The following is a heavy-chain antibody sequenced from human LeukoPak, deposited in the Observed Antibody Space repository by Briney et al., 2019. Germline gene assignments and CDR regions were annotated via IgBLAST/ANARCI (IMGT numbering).Heavy chain of an antibody. CDR2: IIPIFGTA. V-gene: IGHV1-69*05. D-gene: IGHD5-12*01. CDR1: GGTFSSYA. Sequence: ASVKVSCKASGGTFSSYAISWVRQAPGQGLEWMGGIIPIFGTANYAQKFQGSVTITTYESTSTAYMELSSLRSEDTAVYYCAIPLGGYSGYDWFDYWGQGTLVTVSS. J-gene: IGHJ4*02. CDR3: AIPLGGYSGYDWFDY.